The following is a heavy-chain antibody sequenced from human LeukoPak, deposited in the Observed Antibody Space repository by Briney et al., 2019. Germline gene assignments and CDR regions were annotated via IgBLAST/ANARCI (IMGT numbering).Heavy chain of an antibody. D-gene: IGHD4-11*01. Sequence: GGSLRLSCAASGFTFSSYAMSWVRQAPGKGLEWVSAISGSGGSTYYADSVKGRFTISRDNSKNPLYLQMNSLRAEDTAVYYCAKTTTVISRYFDYWGQGTLVTVSS. V-gene: IGHV3-23*01. J-gene: IGHJ4*02. CDR2: ISGSGGST. CDR1: GFTFSSYA. CDR3: AKTTTVISRYFDY.